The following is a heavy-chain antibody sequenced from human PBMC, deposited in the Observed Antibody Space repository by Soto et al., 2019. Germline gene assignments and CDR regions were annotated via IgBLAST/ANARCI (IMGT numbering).Heavy chain of an antibody. Sequence: ASVKVSCKASGYTFTSYDINWVRQATGQGLEWMGWMNPNSGNTGYAQKFQGRVTMTRNTSISTAYMELSSLRSEDTVVYYCARAHPQLTGDAFDIWGQGTMVTVSS. CDR1: GYTFTSYD. D-gene: IGHD7-27*01. CDR2: MNPNSGNT. CDR3: ARAHPQLTGDAFDI. V-gene: IGHV1-8*01. J-gene: IGHJ3*02.